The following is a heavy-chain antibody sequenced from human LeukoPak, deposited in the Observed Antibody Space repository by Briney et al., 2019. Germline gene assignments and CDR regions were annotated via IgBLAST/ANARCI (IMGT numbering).Heavy chain of an antibody. D-gene: IGHD1-26*01. V-gene: IGHV3-66*01. Sequence: GGSLRLSCAASGFTFSSYSMNWVRQAPGKGLEWVSVIYSGGSTYYADSVKGRFTISRDNSKNTLYLQMNSLRAEDTAVYYCARDSREDYYGMDVWGQGTTVTVSS. CDR2: IYSGGST. CDR1: GFTFSSYS. CDR3: ARDSREDYYGMDV. J-gene: IGHJ6*02.